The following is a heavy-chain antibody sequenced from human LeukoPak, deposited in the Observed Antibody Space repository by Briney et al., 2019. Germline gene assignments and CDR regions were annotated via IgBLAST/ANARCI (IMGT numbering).Heavy chain of an antibody. V-gene: IGHV1-2*02. D-gene: IGHD2-2*01. J-gene: IGHJ4*02. CDR3: ARDLVVVPAAIRTWYYFDY. CDR1: GYTFTGYY. Sequence: ASVKVSCKASGYTFTGYYMHWVRQAPGQGLEWMGWINPNSGGTNYAQRFQGRVTMTRDTSISTAYMELSRLRSDDTAVYYCARDLVVVPAAIRTWYYFDYWGQGTLVTVSS. CDR2: INPNSGGT.